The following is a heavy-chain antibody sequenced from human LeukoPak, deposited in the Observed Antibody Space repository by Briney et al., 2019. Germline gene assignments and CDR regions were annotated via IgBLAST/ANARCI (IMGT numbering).Heavy chain of an antibody. CDR3: VRAPRGAVYYYGLDV. J-gene: IGHJ6*02. D-gene: IGHD3-10*01. CDR2: IYTSGSP. CDR1: GGSFDSKY. V-gene: IGHV4-4*09. Sequence: SETLSLTCSVSGGSFDSKYWSWIRQPPGKGLEWIGYIYTSGSPNYNPSLKSRVTISMDTSKNQFSLNLSSVTAADTAVYYCVRAPRGAVYYYGLDVWGQGTTVTVSS.